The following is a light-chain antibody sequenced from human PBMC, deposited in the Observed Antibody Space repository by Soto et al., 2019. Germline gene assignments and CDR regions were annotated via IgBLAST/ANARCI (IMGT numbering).Light chain of an antibody. Sequence: QSVLTQPPSASGTPGQRVTISCSGSSSNIGSNYVYWYQQLPGTAPKLLIYRNNQRPSGVPDRFSGSKSGTSASLAISGLRSEDVADYYCAACDDSLSGPSYVSGTGTKLTVL. V-gene: IGLV1-47*01. CDR2: RNN. J-gene: IGLJ1*01. CDR1: SSNIGSNY. CDR3: AACDDSLSGPSYV.